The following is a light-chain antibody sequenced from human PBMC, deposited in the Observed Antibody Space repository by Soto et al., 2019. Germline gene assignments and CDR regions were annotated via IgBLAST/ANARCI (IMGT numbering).Light chain of an antibody. Sequence: QSALTQPASVSGSPGQSITISCTGTSSDVGGYNYVSWYRQHPGKAPKLMIYDVTNRPSGVSNRFSGSKSGNTASLTISGLQAEDEADYYCSSYTSSSTLKVFGGGTKVTVL. J-gene: IGLJ2*01. CDR2: DVT. CDR1: SSDVGGYNY. CDR3: SSYTSSSTLKV. V-gene: IGLV2-14*01.